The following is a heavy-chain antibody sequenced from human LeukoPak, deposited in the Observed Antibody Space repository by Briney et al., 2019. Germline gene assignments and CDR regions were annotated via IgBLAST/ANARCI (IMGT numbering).Heavy chain of an antibody. V-gene: IGHV3-23*01. CDR1: GFTFSSDA. CDR2: ISGIGGST. Sequence: GGSLRLSCAASGFTFSSDAMSWVRQAPGKGLEWGSAISGIGGSTYYADSVKGRFTISKDNSKSTRYLQINSLRAEDTAVSYCAKDLTPRIAAAPAFYYYYYMDVWGKGTTVTVSS. CDR3: AKDLTPRIAAAPAFYYYYYMDV. D-gene: IGHD6-13*01. J-gene: IGHJ6*03.